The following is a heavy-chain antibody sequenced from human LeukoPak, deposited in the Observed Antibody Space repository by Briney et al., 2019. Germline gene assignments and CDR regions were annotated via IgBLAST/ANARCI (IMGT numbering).Heavy chain of an antibody. CDR3: AKEIIERGAFDY. D-gene: IGHD1-26*01. CDR2: INPNSGGT. CDR1: GYTFTGYY. Sequence: ASVKVSCKASGYTFTGYYMHWVRQAPGQGLEWMGRINPNSGGTNYAQKFQGRVTMTRDTSISTAYMELSRLRSDDTAVYYCAKEIIERGAFDYWGQGTLVTVSS. V-gene: IGHV1-2*06. J-gene: IGHJ4*02.